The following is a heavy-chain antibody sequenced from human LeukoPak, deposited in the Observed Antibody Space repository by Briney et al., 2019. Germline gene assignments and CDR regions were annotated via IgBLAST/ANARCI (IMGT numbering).Heavy chain of an antibody. J-gene: IGHJ4*02. D-gene: IGHD2-15*01. V-gene: IGHV1-18*04. Sequence: ASVKVSCKASGYTFTGYYMHWVRQAPGQGLEWMGWIGAYNGNTNYAQKLQGRVTMTTDTSTSTAYMELRSLRSDDTAVYYCARDGYCSGGSCYFVVENYFDYWGQGTLVTVSS. CDR1: GYTFTGYY. CDR3: ARDGYCSGGSCYFVVENYFDY. CDR2: IGAYNGNT.